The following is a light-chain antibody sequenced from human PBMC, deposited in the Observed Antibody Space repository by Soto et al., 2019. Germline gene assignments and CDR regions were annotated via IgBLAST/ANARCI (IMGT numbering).Light chain of an antibody. V-gene: IGKV3-11*01. J-gene: IGKJ5*01. CDR1: QTVSSN. CDR3: QQRSNWPPIT. Sequence: EFVLTQSPGTLSLYPGERATLSCRASQTVSSNLAWYQQKPGQAPRLLIYGASTRATGIPARFSGSGSGTDFTLTISSLEAEDFAVYYCQQRSNWPPITFGQGTLLE. CDR2: GAS.